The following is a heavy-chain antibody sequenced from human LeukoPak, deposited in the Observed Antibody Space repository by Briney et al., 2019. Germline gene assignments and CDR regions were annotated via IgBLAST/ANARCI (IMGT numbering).Heavy chain of an antibody. J-gene: IGHJ4*02. Sequence: QPGGSLRLSCAASGFMFSSFSMSWVRHVPGKGLEWVSTISAGGSTYYADSVKGRFTISRDNSKNTLFLRMNSLRAEDTAIYYCAKRPAAVRGVIPYLDYWGQGTLVTVSS. CDR2: ISAGGST. CDR1: GFMFSSFS. V-gene: IGHV3-23*01. CDR3: AKRPAAVRGVIPYLDY. D-gene: IGHD3-10*02.